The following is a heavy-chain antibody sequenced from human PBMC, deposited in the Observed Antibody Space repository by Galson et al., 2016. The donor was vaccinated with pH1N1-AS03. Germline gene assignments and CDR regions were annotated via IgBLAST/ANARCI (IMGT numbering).Heavy chain of an antibody. V-gene: IGHV4-34*08. CDR2: INHSGDT. CDR1: GFTFSRHC. D-gene: IGHD3-10*01. J-gene: IGHJ4*02. Sequence: LRLSCAASGFTFSRHCMTWVRQAPGKGLEWIGEINHSGDTTYNPSLESRVTISADTSTSQFSLKVTSVTAADTALYYCWAYYYASGTKNGYWGQGTLVTVSS. CDR3: WAYYYASGTKNGY.